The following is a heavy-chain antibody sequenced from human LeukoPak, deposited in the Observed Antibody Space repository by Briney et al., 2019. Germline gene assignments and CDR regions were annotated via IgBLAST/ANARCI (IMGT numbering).Heavy chain of an antibody. Sequence: GESLKISCKGSGYSFTSYWISWVRQMPGKGLEWMGRIDPSDSYTNYSPSFQGHVTISADKSISTAYLQWSSLKASDTAMYYCARSLGELLSSYYYGMDVWGKGPRSPSPQ. CDR2: IDPSDSYT. CDR1: GYSFTSYW. V-gene: IGHV5-10-1*01. CDR3: ARSLGELLSSYYYGMDV. J-gene: IGHJ6*04. D-gene: IGHD3-10*01.